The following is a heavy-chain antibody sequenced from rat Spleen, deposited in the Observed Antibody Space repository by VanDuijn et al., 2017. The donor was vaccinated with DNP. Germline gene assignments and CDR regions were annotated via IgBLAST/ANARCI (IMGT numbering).Heavy chain of an antibody. CDR1: GFTFSDYN. CDR2: ISYDGSST. J-gene: IGHJ4*01. V-gene: IGHV5-7*01. Sequence: EVQLVESGGGLVQPGRSLKLSCAASGFTFSDYNMAWVRQAPKKGLEWVATISYDGSSTYYRDSVKGRFTISRDNAKSTLYLQMDSLRSEDTATYYCARHGHYGSYEDYAMDAWGQGTSVTVSS. D-gene: IGHD1-3*01. CDR3: ARHGHYGSYEDYAMDA.